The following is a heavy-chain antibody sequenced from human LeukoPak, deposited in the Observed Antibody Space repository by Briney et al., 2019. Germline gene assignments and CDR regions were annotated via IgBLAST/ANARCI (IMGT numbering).Heavy chain of an antibody. CDR1: GDSVSSNIAA. V-gene: IGHV6-1*01. J-gene: IGHJ6*02. Sequence: SQTLSLTCAISGDSVSSNIAAWKWIRQSPSRGLEWLGRTYYRSRWYIDYAASVESRLTINPDTSKNQFSLQLKSVTPEDTCLYYCTRDQDGMDVWGQGTTVTVSS. CDR3: TRDQDGMDV. CDR2: TYYRSRWYI.